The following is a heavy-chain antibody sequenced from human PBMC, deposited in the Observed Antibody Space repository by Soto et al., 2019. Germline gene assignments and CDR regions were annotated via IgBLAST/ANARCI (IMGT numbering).Heavy chain of an antibody. CDR2: ISSSSSTI. D-gene: IGHD1-26*01. CDR1: GFTFRIYS. V-gene: IGHV3-48*02. Sequence: GSLRLSCSASGFTFRIYSMNWIRQAPGKGLEWVSYISSSSSTIYYADSVKGRFTIARDNAKNSLYLQMNSLRDEDTAVYYCARDRVVGATTFDYWGQGTLVTVSS. J-gene: IGHJ4*02. CDR3: ARDRVVGATTFDY.